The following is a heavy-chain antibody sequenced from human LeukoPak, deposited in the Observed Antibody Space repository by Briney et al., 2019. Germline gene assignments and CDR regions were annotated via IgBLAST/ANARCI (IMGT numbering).Heavy chain of an antibody. Sequence: PGGSLRLSCAASGFTVSNNYMSWVRQAPGKGLEWVSITYSDSSTNYADSVKGRFTISRDTSQNTLSLQMISLRAEDTAVYYCVRKNRDFNAAFDIWGQGTVVTVSS. D-gene: IGHD2-21*02. J-gene: IGHJ3*02. CDR3: VRKNRDFNAAFDI. CDR1: GFTVSNNY. CDR2: TYSDSST. V-gene: IGHV3-53*01.